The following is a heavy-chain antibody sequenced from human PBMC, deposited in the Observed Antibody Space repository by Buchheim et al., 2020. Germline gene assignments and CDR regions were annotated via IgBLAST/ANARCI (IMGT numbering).Heavy chain of an antibody. CDR1: GFTFSDYW. V-gene: IGHV3-7*04. CDR2: IKQDGSEK. CDR3: AREGFRDCGMDV. Sequence: EVQLVESGGGLVQPGGSLRLSCAASGFTFSDYWMSWVRQAPGKGLEWVANIKQDGSEKYYVDSVKGRFTISREKAKYTLSLQMSSLRAEDTAVYYCAREGFRDCGMDVWGQGTT. J-gene: IGHJ6*02.